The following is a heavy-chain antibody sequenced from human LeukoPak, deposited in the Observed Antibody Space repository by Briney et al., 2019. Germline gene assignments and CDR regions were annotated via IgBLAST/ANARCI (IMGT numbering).Heavy chain of an antibody. J-gene: IGHJ4*02. D-gene: IGHD6-13*01. Sequence: SVTVSFKASGGTFSSKAISWVRQAPGQGLEWIGGIIPIFGAPFYAQKFQGRVTITTDESTNTANMELDSLKSEDTAVYYCARGFSSSWSYFENWGQGTLVTVSS. CDR1: GGTFSSKA. CDR3: ARGFSSSWSYFEN. V-gene: IGHV1-69*05. CDR2: IIPIFGAP.